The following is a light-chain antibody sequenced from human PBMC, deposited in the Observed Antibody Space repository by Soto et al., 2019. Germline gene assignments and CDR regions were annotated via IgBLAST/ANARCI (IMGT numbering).Light chain of an antibody. CDR2: GAS. V-gene: IGKV3-20*01. CDR1: QSVSTS. CDR3: QQYGSSPLT. Sequence: EIVLTQSPGTLSLSPGEGATLSCRASQSVSTSLAWYQQNPGQAPRLLIYGASSRATGIPDRFSGSGSGTDFTLTISRLEPEDFAVYYCQQYGSSPLTFGGGTKVDIK. J-gene: IGKJ4*01.